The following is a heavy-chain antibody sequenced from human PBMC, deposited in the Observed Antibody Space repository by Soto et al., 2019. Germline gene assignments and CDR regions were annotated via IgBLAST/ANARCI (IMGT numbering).Heavy chain of an antibody. Sequence: GSLRLSCAASGFTFSNAWMSWVRQAPGKGLEWVGRIKSKTDGGTTDYAAPVKGRFTISRDDSKNTLYLQMNSLKTEDTAVYYCTTDMYYDYVWGSYRHQNWGQGTLVTVS. CDR2: IKSKTDGGTT. CDR1: GFTFSNAW. D-gene: IGHD3-16*02. CDR3: TTDMYYDYVWGSYRHQN. J-gene: IGHJ4*02. V-gene: IGHV3-15*01.